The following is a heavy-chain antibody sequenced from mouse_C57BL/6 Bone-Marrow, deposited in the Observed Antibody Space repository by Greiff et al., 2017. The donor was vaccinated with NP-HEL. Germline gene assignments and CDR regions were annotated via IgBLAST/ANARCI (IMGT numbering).Heavy chain of an antibody. Sequence: VQLQQSGAELVRPGASVKLSCTASGFNIKDYYMHWVKQRPEQGLEWIGRIDPEDGDTEYAPKFQGKATMTADTSSNTAYLQLSSLTSEDTAVYYCTLTYYYGSRGWYFDVWGTGTTVTGSS. V-gene: IGHV14-1*01. CDR2: IDPEDGDT. CDR1: GFNIKDYY. D-gene: IGHD1-1*01. J-gene: IGHJ1*03. CDR3: TLTYYYGSRGWYFDV.